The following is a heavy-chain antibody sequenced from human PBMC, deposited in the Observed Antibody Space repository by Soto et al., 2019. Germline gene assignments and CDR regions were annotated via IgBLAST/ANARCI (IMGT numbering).Heavy chain of an antibody. Sequence: QVQLQESGPGLVKPSETLSLTCSIFGDSITSNYWSWIRQPPGKGLEGIGYIYYSGTTNYNPSLRSRVTISIDTSKTQFSLKLTSVTAADTAVYYCARGGDGYLPLDYWGQGTLVTVSS. CDR1: GDSITSNY. D-gene: IGHD5-12*01. CDR2: IYYSGTT. CDR3: ARGGDGYLPLDY. J-gene: IGHJ4*02. V-gene: IGHV4-59*01.